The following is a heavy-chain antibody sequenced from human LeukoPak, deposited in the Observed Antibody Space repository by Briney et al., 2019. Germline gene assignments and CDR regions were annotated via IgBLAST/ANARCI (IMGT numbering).Heavy chain of an antibody. Sequence: KPGGSLRLSCAASGFTFSSYSMNWARQAPGKGLEWVSSISSSSSYIYYADSVKGRFTISRDNAKNSLYLQMNSLRAEDTAVYYCARGTYCYDSIGDQGDYWGQGTLVTVSS. CDR1: GFTFSSYS. V-gene: IGHV3-21*01. CDR3: ARGTYCYDSIGDQGDY. D-gene: IGHD3-22*01. J-gene: IGHJ4*02. CDR2: ISSSSSYI.